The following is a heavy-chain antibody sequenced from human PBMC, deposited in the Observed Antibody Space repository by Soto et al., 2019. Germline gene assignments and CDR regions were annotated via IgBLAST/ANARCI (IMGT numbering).Heavy chain of an antibody. CDR2: IYYSGST. Sequence: SETLSLTCTVSGGSISSYYWSWIRQPPGKGLEWIGYIYYSGSTNYNPSLKSRVTISVDTSKNQFSLKLSSVTAADTAVYYCARVILGNYDILTGYPRSAFDIWGQGTMVTVSS. D-gene: IGHD3-9*01. J-gene: IGHJ3*02. V-gene: IGHV4-59*01. CDR3: ARVILGNYDILTGYPRSAFDI. CDR1: GGSISSYY.